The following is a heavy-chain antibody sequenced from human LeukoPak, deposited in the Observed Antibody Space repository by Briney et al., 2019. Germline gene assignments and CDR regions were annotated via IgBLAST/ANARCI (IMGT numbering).Heavy chain of an antibody. D-gene: IGHD3-3*01. CDR2: IYYSGST. V-gene: IGHV4-59*01. Sequence: PSETLSLTCTVSGGSISSYYWSWIRQSPGKGLEWIGYIYYSGSTNYNPSLKSRVTISIDTSKNQFSLKLGSVTGADTAVYYCARVGSGCFDYWGQGTLVTVSS. J-gene: IGHJ4*02. CDR1: GGSISSYY. CDR3: ARVGSGCFDY.